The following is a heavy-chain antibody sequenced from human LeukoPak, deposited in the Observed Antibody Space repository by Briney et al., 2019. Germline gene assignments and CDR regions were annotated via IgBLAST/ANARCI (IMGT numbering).Heavy chain of an antibody. Sequence: GGSLRLSCAASGFTFSSYWMSWVRQAPGKGLEWVANIKQDGSEKYYVDSVKGRFTISRDNAKNSLYLQMNSLRAEDTAVYYCARVEGSSWSWGRENYYGMDVWGQGTTVTVSS. D-gene: IGHD6-13*01. CDR2: IKQDGSEK. J-gene: IGHJ6*02. V-gene: IGHV3-7*01. CDR3: ARVEGSSWSWGRENYYGMDV. CDR1: GFTFSSYW.